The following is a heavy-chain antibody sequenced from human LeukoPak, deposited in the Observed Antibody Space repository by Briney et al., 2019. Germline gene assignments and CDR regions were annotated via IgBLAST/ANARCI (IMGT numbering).Heavy chain of an antibody. V-gene: IGHV3-23*01. J-gene: IGHJ6*01. CDR1: RFTFSGFA. CDR2: ISGSGDKT. Sequence: PGGSLRLSCAASRFTFSGFAMSWVRRTPGKGLEWVSGISGSGDKTLYADSVKGRFTISGDNSKNTIYLEMNSLRAEDTAIYYCAKMKGQPLPKYCMDVCGQGTTVTVSS. D-gene: IGHD2-21*02. CDR3: AKMKGQPLPKYCMDV.